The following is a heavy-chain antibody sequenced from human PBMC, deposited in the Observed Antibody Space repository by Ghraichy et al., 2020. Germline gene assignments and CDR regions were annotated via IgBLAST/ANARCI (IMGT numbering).Heavy chain of an antibody. CDR1: GFTFSYYV. CDR2: IRGSGDST. D-gene: IGHD3-9*01. J-gene: IGHJ6*02. V-gene: IGHV3-23*01. CDR3: AKGAAYYDILTGYYVGVAV. Sequence: GGSLRLSCAASGFTFSYYVMSWVRQAPGKGLEWVSSIRGSGDSTYSADSVKGRFTISRDNSKNTLSLQMNSLRTEDTAVYHCAKGAAYYDILTGYYVGVAVWGQGTTVTVSS.